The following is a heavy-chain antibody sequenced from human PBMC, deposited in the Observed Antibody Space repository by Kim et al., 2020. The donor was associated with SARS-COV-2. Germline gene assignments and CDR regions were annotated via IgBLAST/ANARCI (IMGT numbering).Heavy chain of an antibody. CDR2: ISATSTYI. D-gene: IGHD5-18*01. CDR3: AREPRIQLWLRPGDAFDI. J-gene: IGHJ3*02. CDR1: GFTFSSYS. Sequence: GGSLRLSCAASGFTFSSYSMNWVRQAPGKGLEWVSSISATSTYIYYADSLKGRFTISTDNAESSLYLQMNGLRAEDTAVYYCAREPRIQLWLRPGDAFDIWGQGTMVTVSS. V-gene: IGHV3-21*01.